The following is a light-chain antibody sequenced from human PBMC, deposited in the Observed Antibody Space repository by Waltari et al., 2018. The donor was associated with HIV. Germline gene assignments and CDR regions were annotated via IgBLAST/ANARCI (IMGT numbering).Light chain of an antibody. CDR3: QQYNKWPLT. Sequence: IVMMPSPATLSVSPGESVTLPCRASQSVSSNLAWYQQKPGQAPRLLIYGASTRATGIPARFSGSGSGTEFTLTISSLQSEDFAVYYCQQYNKWPLTFGGGTKVEIK. J-gene: IGKJ4*01. CDR2: GAS. V-gene: IGKV3D-15*01. CDR1: QSVSSN.